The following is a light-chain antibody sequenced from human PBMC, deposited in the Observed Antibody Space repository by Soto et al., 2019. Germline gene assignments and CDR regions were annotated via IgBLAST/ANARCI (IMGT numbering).Light chain of an antibody. CDR1: NSDVGIYDF. CDR2: EVS. CDR3: ISYTSDDVRYV. V-gene: IGLV2-14*01. J-gene: IGLJ1*01. Sequence: QSVLTQPASVSGTPGQSITISCTGSNSDVGIYDFVSWYQHHPGRAPNLIVSEVSHRPSGVSNRFSGSKSGNTASLTISGLQSEDEADYYCISYTSDDVRYVFGTGTKVTVL.